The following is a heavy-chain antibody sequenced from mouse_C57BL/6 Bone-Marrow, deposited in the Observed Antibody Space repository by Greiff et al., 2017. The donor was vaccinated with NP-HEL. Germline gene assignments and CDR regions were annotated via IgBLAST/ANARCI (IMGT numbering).Heavy chain of an antibody. CDR2: IWPGGGT. D-gene: IGHD1-1*02. CDR1: GFSLTSYA. V-gene: IGHV2-9-1*01. J-gene: IGHJ3*01. Sequence: QVQLVESGPGLVAPSQSLSITCTVSGFSLTSYAISWVRQPPGQGLEWLGVIWPGGGTNYNSALKSRLSISKDNSKSQVFLKMNSLQTDDTARYYCARNEGYGFAYWGQGTLVTVSA. CDR3: ARNEGYGFAY.